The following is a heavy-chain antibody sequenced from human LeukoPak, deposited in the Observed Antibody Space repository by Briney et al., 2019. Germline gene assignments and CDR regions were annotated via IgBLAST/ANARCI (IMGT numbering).Heavy chain of an antibody. CDR2: IRTRGDKI. J-gene: IGHJ4*02. CDR3: AREGQRGYGLDY. V-gene: IGHV3-48*03. Sequence: GRSMRLSSAAAGFTARNYEMNWVRQAPGKGLEWVSYIRTRGDKIYYADSVTGRFTPSRNQATNPPSIQVTSLRGEDTAIYYCAREGQRGYGLDYWGQGTLVTVSS. D-gene: IGHD5-12*01. CDR1: GFTARNYE.